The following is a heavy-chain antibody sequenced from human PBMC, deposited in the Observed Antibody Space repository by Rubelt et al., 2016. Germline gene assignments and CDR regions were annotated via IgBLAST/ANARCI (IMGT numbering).Heavy chain of an antibody. CDR3: AKPHSGSDYLSPFDY. Sequence: EVQLVESGGVVVQPGGSLRLSCAASGFTFDDYAMHWVRQAPGKGLEWVSLIAWDGASTYYGDSVKGRFTISRGNSKNARYLKLTRRAAEDTDMYYIAKPHSGSDYLSPFDYWGQGTLVTVSS. D-gene: IGHD5-12*01. CDR2: IAWDGAST. J-gene: IGHJ4*02. V-gene: IGHV3-43D*03. CDR1: GFTFDDYA.